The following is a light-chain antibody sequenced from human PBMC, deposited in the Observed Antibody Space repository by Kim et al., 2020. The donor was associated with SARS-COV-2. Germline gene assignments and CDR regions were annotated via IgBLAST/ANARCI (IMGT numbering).Light chain of an antibody. CDR3: QQYNSYPLT. V-gene: IGKV1-16*02. CDR1: QGISTS. CDR2: AAS. J-gene: IGKJ4*01. Sequence: DIQMTQFPSSLSASVGDRVTITCRASQGISTSLAWFQQKPGKAPKSLIYAASTLQGGVPSKFSGSGSGTDFPLTINSLQPDDFATYYCQQYNSYPLTFGGGTKVDIK.